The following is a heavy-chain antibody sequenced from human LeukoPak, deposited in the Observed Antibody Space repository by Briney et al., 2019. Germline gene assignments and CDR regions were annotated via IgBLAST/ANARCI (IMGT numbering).Heavy chain of an antibody. V-gene: IGHV1-8*03. J-gene: IGHJ4*02. CDR3: ALGYCSSTSCYWAVPYDY. Sequence: GASVKVSCKASGYTFTSYYINWVRQATGQGLEWMGWMNPNSGNTGYAQKFHGRVTITRNTSISTAYMELSSLRSEDTAVYYCALGYCSSTSCYWAVPYDYWGQGPLVTVSS. CDR2: MNPNSGNT. D-gene: IGHD2-2*01. CDR1: GYTFTSYY.